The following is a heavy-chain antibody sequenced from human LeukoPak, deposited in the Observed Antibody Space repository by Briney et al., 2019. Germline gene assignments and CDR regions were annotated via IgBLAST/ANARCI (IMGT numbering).Heavy chain of an antibody. CDR1: GGSISSYY. D-gene: IGHD2-2*01. J-gene: IGHJ4*02. CDR2: ISYSGST. Sequence: SETLSLTCTVSGGSISSYYWSWIRQPPGKGLEWIGYISYSGSTNYNPSLKRRVTISVDTSKNQFSLQLSSVTAADAAVYYCARHGRKFCSSTSCSHYFDYWGQGTLVAVSS. CDR3: ARHGRKFCSSTSCSHYFDY. V-gene: IGHV4-59*08.